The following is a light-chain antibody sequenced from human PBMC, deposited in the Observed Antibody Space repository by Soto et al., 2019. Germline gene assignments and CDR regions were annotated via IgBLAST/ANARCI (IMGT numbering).Light chain of an antibody. V-gene: IGKV1-5*01. Sequence: DIQMTQSPSTLSGSVGDRVTITCRASQTIISWLAWYQQKPGKAPQLLISDASSLESGVPSRFSGGGSGTAFTLTISSLQTEDFATYYCQQYENYWTFAQGTKVDI. CDR3: QQYENYWT. CDR2: DAS. J-gene: IGKJ1*01. CDR1: QTIISW.